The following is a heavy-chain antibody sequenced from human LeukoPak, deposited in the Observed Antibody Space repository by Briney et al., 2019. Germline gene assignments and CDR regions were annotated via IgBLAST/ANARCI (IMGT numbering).Heavy chain of an antibody. CDR3: ARESVSRYNYGDGCCYMDV. D-gene: IGHD4-17*01. J-gene: IGHJ6*03. CDR2: ISSTGST. Sequence: SQTLSLTCAVSGDSISSGGYSWSWIRQPPGKALEWIGYISSTGSTYYNPSLKSRVTMSVDTSKNQFSLKLNSVTAADTAVYSCARESVSRYNYGDGCCYMDVWGKGTTVTISS. V-gene: IGHV4-30-4*07. CDR1: GDSISSGGYS.